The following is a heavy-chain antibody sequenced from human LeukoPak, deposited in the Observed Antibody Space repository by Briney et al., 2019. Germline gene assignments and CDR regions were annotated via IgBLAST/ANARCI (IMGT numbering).Heavy chain of an antibody. CDR3: ARGGRIVVIAPSPVDY. CDR2: INPSGGST. V-gene: IGHV1-46*01. Sequence: GASVKVSCKASGYTFTSYYMHWVRQAPGQGLEWMRIINPSGGSTSYAQKFQGRVTMTRDASTSTVYMELSSLRSEDTAVYYCARGGRIVVIAPSPVDYWGQGTLVTVSS. J-gene: IGHJ4*02. D-gene: IGHD3-22*01. CDR1: GYTFTSYY.